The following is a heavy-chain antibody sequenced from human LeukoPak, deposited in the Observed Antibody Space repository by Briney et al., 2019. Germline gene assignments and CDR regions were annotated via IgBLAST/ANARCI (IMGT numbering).Heavy chain of an antibody. CDR1: GYTFTSYG. CDR2: ISAYNGNT. V-gene: IGHV1-18*04. Sequence: ASVKVSCKASGYTFTSYGISWVRQAPGQGLEWMGRISAYNGNTNYAQKLQGRVTMTTDTSTSTAYMELRSLRSDDTAVYYCARDLGYCSGGSCYSFSYWGQGTLVTVSS. D-gene: IGHD2-15*01. CDR3: ARDLGYCSGGSCYSFSY. J-gene: IGHJ4*02.